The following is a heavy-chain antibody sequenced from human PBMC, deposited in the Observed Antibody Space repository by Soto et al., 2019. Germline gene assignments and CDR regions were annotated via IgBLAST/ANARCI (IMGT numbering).Heavy chain of an antibody. CDR1: GFTFRNYD. V-gene: IGHV3-30*18. J-gene: IGHJ4*02. D-gene: IGHD2-2*01. CDR3: AKDSGQLPTYLDY. CDR2: ISFDGTKK. Sequence: QVQLVESGGGVVQPGRSLRLSCAASGFTFRNYDMHWVRQAPGKGLEWLTIISFDGTKKYYADSVKGRFTIARDNSQNTVYLQMDSLRAEDTAVYYCAKDSGQLPTYLDYWGQGTLVSVSS.